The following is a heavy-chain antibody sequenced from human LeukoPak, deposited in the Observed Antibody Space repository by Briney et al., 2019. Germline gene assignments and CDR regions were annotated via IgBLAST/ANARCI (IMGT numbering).Heavy chain of an antibody. J-gene: IGHJ4*02. V-gene: IGHV3-33*01. Sequence: GRSLRLSCAASGFTFSSYGMHWVRQAPGKGLEWVAVIWYDGSNKYYADSVKGRFTISRDNSKNTLYLQMNSPRAEDTAVYYCARDSQLGIFGLEYYFDYWGQGTLVTVSS. CDR1: GFTFSSYG. CDR3: ARDSQLGIFGLEYYFDY. CDR2: IWYDGSNK. D-gene: IGHD3/OR15-3a*01.